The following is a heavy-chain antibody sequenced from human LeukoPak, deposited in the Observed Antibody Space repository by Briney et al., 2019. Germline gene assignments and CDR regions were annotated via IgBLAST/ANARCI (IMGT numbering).Heavy chain of an antibody. V-gene: IGHV4-59*01. D-gene: IGHD5-18*01. CDR1: GGSFSGYY. CDR3: ARDLYSYGYFDY. CDR2: IYYSGST. Sequence: SETLSLTCAVYGGSFSGYYWSWIRQPPGKGLEWIGYIYYSGSTNYNPSLKSRVTISVDTSKNQFSLKLSSVTAADTAVYYCARDLYSYGYFDYWGQGTLVTVSS. J-gene: IGHJ4*02.